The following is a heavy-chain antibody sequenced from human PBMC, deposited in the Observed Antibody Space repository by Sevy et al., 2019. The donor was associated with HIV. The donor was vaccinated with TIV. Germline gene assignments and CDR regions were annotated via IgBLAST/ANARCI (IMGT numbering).Heavy chain of an antibody. Sequence: GGSLRLSCAASGFTFSSYAMSWVRQAPGKGLEWVSAISRSGGSTYYADSVKGRFTISRDNSKNTLYLQMNSLRAEDTAVYYCANTSVKGDDAFDIWGQGTMVTVSS. J-gene: IGHJ3*02. CDR1: GFTFSSYA. D-gene: IGHD3-16*01. V-gene: IGHV3-23*01. CDR2: ISRSGGST. CDR3: ANTSVKGDDAFDI.